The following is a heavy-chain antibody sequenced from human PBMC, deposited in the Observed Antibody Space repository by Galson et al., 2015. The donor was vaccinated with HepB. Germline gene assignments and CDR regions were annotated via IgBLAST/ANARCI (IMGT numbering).Heavy chain of an antibody. D-gene: IGHD3-10*01. CDR3: AKASRGGYYMTS. J-gene: IGHJ6*03. CDR1: GFTFDDYT. Sequence: SLRLSCAASGFTFDDYTMHWVRQAPGKGLEWVSLITWDGGTTYYADSVKGRFTISRDNSENSLYLQMNSLRTEDTALYYCAKASRGGYYMTSGAKGPRSPSP. CDR2: ITWDGGTT. V-gene: IGHV3-43*01.